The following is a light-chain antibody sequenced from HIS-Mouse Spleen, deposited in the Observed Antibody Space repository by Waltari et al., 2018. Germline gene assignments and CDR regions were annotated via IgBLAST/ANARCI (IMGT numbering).Light chain of an antibody. CDR3: SSYAGSNNLV. V-gene: IGLV2-8*01. CDR2: EVS. CDR1: SSDVGGYNY. J-gene: IGLJ2*01. Sequence: QSALTQPPSASGSPGQSVTISCTGTSSDVGGYNYASWYQQHPGKAPKLMIYEVSERPAGAPDRFSGSKSGNTASLTVSGLQAEDEADYYCSSYAGSNNLVFGGGTKLTVL.